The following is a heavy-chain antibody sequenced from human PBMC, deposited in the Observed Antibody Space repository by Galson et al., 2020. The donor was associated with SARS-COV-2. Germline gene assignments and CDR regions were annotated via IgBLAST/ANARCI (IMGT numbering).Heavy chain of an antibody. Sequence: ASVKVSCKASGYTFTSYYMHWVRQAPGQGLEWMGIINPSGCSTSYAQKFQGRVTMTRDTSTSTVYMELSSLRSEDTAVYYCARDRETYYDFWSGYYNNYYYGMDVWGQGTTVTVSS. D-gene: IGHD3-3*01. CDR2: INPSGCST. V-gene: IGHV1-46*03. CDR1: GYTFTSYY. CDR3: ARDRETYYDFWSGYYNNYYYGMDV. J-gene: IGHJ6*02.